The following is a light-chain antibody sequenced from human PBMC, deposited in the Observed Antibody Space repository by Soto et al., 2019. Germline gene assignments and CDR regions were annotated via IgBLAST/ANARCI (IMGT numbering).Light chain of an antibody. Sequence: QSVLPQPPSASGTPGQRVNIACSGSSSNIGSNTVNWYQQLPGTAPKLLIYSNNHRPSGVPDRFSGSKSGTSASLAISGLQSYDDADYYCSAWDDSLNGPVFVGGTKLTVL. J-gene: IGLJ3*02. CDR2: SNN. V-gene: IGLV1-44*01. CDR3: SAWDDSLNGPV. CDR1: SSNIGSNT.